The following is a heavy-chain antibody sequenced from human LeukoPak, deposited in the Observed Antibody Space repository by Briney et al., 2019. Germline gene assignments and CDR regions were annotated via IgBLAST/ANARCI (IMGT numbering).Heavy chain of an antibody. V-gene: IGHV1-18*01. Sequence: ASVKVSCKASGGTFSSYAIIWVRQAPGQGLEWMGWISAYNGNTNYAQKVQGRVTMTTDTSTSTAYMELRSLRFDDTAVYYCARDQSVRLLQTSSTYFKHVFAIWGQGSMVTVSS. CDR3: ARDQSVRLLQTSSTYFKHVFAI. J-gene: IGHJ3*02. CDR2: ISAYNGNT. D-gene: IGHD6-13*01. CDR1: GGTFSSYA.